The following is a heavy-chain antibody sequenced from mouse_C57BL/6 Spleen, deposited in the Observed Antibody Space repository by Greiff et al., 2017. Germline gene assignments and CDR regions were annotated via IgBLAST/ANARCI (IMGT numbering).Heavy chain of an antibody. Sequence: EVQLVESGGGLVQPGGSMKLSCAASGFTFSDAWMDWVRQSPEKGLEWVAEIRNKANNPATYYAESVKGRFTISRDDSKSSVYLQMNSLRAEDSGIYCCTGDYDAMDYWGQGTSVTVSS. J-gene: IGHJ4*01. CDR2: IRNKANNPAT. V-gene: IGHV6-6*01. D-gene: IGHD2-13*01. CDR3: TGDYDAMDY. CDR1: GFTFSDAW.